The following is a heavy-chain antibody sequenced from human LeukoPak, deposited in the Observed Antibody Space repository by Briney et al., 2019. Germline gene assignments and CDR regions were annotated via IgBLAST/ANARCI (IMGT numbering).Heavy chain of an antibody. D-gene: IGHD6-19*01. CDR1: GFTFSSYS. CDR2: ISNSSRTI. CDR3: ARDLPPGSSGWYLGY. J-gene: IGHJ4*02. Sequence: GGSLRLSCAASGFTFSSYSMNWVRQAPGEGLEWVSYISNSSRTIYYADSVKGRFTISRDNAKNSLYLQTNSLRDEDTAVYYCARDLPPGSSGWYLGYWGQGTLVTVS. V-gene: IGHV3-48*02.